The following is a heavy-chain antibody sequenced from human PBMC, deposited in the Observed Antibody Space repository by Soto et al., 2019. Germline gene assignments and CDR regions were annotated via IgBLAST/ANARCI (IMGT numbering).Heavy chain of an antibody. J-gene: IGHJ6*02. CDR1: GASISSDDYY. CDR3: AREVNNYYGMDV. CDR2: ISYSGST. V-gene: IGHV4-30-4*01. Sequence: QVQLQESGPGLVKPSQTLSLTCSISGASISSDDYYWSWFRQPPGKGLEWIGYISYSGSTYYNPSLKSRMTISVDTSKTQFSRILSSVTAADTAVFYCAREVNNYYGMDVWGQGTTVTVSS.